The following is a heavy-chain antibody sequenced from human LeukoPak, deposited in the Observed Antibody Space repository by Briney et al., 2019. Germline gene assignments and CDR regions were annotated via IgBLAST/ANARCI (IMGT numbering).Heavy chain of an antibody. CDR2: ISGSGGST. CDR1: GFTFSDYS. V-gene: IGHV3-23*01. Sequence: PGGSLRLSCAASGFTFSDYSMNWVRQAPGKGLEWVSAISGSGGSTYYADSVKGRFTISRDNSKNTLYLQMNSLRAEDTAVYYCAKGPDWAVYSSPHPYYFDYWGQGTLVTVSS. CDR3: AKGPDWAVYSSPHPYYFDY. J-gene: IGHJ4*02. D-gene: IGHD6-13*01.